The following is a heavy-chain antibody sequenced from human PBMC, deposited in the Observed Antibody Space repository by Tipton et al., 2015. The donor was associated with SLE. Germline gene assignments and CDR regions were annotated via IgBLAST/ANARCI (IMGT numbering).Heavy chain of an antibody. D-gene: IGHD3-22*01. V-gene: IGHV3-30*04. CDR2: ISYDGSDK. CDR1: GFTFSIYA. J-gene: IGHJ6*02. CDR3: ARRTATYYDGSVYYVGTFYSSGLSA. Sequence: SLRLSCAASGFTFSIYAMHWVRQAPGKGLEWVSVISYDGSDKFCADSVKGRFTIARDNSKNTLNLQMNSLTPEDTAVYYCARRTATYYDGSVYYVGTFYSSGLSAWGQAPTAT.